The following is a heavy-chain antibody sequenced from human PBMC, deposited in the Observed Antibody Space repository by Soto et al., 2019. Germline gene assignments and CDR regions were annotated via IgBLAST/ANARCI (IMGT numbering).Heavy chain of an antibody. CDR2: INHSGST. CDR3: ARAGRYFDWLLRSNYYYGMDV. D-gene: IGHD3-9*01. J-gene: IGHJ6*02. CDR1: GGSFSRYY. V-gene: IGHV4-34*01. Sequence: ENLSLTSAVYGGSFSRYYWSWIRQPPGKGLEWIGEINHSGSTNYNPSLKSRVTISVDTSKNQFSLKLSSVTAADTAVYYCARAGRYFDWLLRSNYYYGMDVWGQGATVS.